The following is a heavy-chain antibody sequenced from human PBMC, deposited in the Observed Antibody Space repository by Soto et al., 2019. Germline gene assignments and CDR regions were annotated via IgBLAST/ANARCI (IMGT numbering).Heavy chain of an antibody. CDR3: ARDGSGH. CDR1: GLTVSTNP. CDR2: IYTGGGT. Sequence: ESGGGLVQPGGSLRLSCAASGLTVSTNPMSWVRQAPGKGLEWVSVIYTGGGTHYADSVKGRFTIFRDNSKNTVNLQMNSLRPEDTAVYYCARDGSGHWGQGTLVTVSS. V-gene: IGHV3-66*01. J-gene: IGHJ4*02.